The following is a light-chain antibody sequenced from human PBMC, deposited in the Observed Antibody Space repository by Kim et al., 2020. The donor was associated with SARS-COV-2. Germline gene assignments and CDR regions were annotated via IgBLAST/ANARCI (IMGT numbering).Light chain of an antibody. J-gene: IGKJ2*01. CDR1: HSVSITY. CDR2: GAS. V-gene: IGKV3-20*01. Sequence: SSWERATLSCRASHSVSITYLAWYQQKPGQAPRLLIYGASSSATGIPDRFSGSGSGTDFTLTISRLEPEDFAVYYCQQYGSSLMYTFGQGTKLEIK. CDR3: QQYGSSLMYT.